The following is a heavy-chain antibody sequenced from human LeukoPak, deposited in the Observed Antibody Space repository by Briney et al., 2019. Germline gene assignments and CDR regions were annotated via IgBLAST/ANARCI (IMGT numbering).Heavy chain of an antibody. CDR1: GYTFTSYG. Sequence: GASVKVSCKASGYTFTSYGISWVRQAPGQGLEWMGRIIPILGIANYAQKFQGRVTITADKSTSTAYMELSSLRSEDTAVYYCARDQLLTIFGVVITKEHFDYWGQGTLVTVSS. J-gene: IGHJ4*02. D-gene: IGHD3-3*01. CDR3: ARDQLLTIFGVVITKEHFDY. V-gene: IGHV1-69*04. CDR2: IIPILGIA.